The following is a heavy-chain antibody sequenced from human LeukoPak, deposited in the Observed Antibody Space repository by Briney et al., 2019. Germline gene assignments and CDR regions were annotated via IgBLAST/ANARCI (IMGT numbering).Heavy chain of an antibody. CDR3: ASGYYDSSGYYYFSYYYYMDV. J-gene: IGHJ6*03. CDR2: IIPIFGTA. D-gene: IGHD3-22*01. V-gene: IGHV1-69*05. Sequence: SVKVSCKASGGTFSSYAISWVRQAPGQGLEWMGGIIPIFGTANYAQKFQGRVTITTDESTSTAYMELSSLRSEDTAVYYCASGYYDSSGYYYFSYYYYMDVWGKGTTVTVSS. CDR1: GGTFSSYA.